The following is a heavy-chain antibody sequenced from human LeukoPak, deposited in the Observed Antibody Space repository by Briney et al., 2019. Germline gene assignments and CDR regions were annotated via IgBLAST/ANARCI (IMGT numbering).Heavy chain of an antibody. V-gene: IGHV3-33*01. CDR1: GFTFSDYG. Sequence: GRSLRLSCTASGFTFSDYGIHWVRQAPGQGLEWVALIWYDGSKKYYADSVKGRFTISRDNTKNTLYLQLNSLRADDTAVYYCARAHSSSSTFDLWGQGTLVTVSS. CDR2: IWYDGSKK. D-gene: IGHD6-6*01. J-gene: IGHJ4*02. CDR3: ARAHSSSSTFDL.